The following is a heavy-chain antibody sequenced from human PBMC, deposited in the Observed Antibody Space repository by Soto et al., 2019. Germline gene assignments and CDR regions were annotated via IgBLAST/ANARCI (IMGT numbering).Heavy chain of an antibody. V-gene: IGHV2-5*01. CDR2: IYYNDDR. CDR3: AHSHGGYAIIYFDS. CDR1: GFSFTTAGVA. J-gene: IGHJ4*02. Sequence: SGPTLVNPTQTLTLTCTFSGFSFTTAGVAVGWIRQTPGGALEWLTLIYYNDDRRFSPSLKTRLTITGDTSKNQVVLSLTNVDPGDTATYFCAHSHGGYAIIYFDSWGQGIPVTVSS. D-gene: IGHD5-12*01.